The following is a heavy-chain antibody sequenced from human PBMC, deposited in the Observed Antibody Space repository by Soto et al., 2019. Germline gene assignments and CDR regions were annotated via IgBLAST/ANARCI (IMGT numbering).Heavy chain of an antibody. V-gene: IGHV1-69*01. CDR1: GGTFSNYP. CDR3: ARGLYCGGGCYSHFDY. Sequence: VQLVQSGAEVKKPGSSVKVSCKASGGTFSNYPFIWVRQAPGQGLDWMGGIIPIFGTTDYGQRFQGRVTITAAEPTNTAYMELSSLRSDDTAVYYCARGLYCGGGCYSHFDYWGQGTLVTVSS. J-gene: IGHJ4*02. CDR2: IIPIFGTT. D-gene: IGHD2-21*02.